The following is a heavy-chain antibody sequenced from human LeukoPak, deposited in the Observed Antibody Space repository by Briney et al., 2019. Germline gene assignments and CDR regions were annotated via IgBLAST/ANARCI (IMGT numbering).Heavy chain of an antibody. CDR3: ARQDFWSGYYAFDI. D-gene: IGHD3-3*01. CDR1: GGSISSSSYY. Sequence: SETLSLTCTVSGGSISSSSYYWGWIRQPPGKGLEWSGGIYYSGSTYYNPSLKSRVNMSVDTSKNQFSLKLSSVTAADTAVYYCARQDFWSGYYAFDIWGQGTMVTVS. V-gene: IGHV4-39*01. J-gene: IGHJ3*02. CDR2: IYYSGST.